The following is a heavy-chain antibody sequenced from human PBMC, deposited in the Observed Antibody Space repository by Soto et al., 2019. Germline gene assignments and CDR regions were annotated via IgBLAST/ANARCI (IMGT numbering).Heavy chain of an antibody. Sequence: QVLLVQSGAEVKKPGASVKVSCKASGYTFTNYYMHWVRQAPGQGLEWMGVINPSDGSTYYAQKFQGRXIMYGXXSTSTLYMDLSSLRSEDTAVYYCVRDRFGYGDSGDWGQGTLVTVSS. CDR1: GYTFTNYY. D-gene: IGHD4-17*01. J-gene: IGHJ4*02. V-gene: IGHV1-46*01. CDR3: VRDRFGYGDSGD. CDR2: INPSDGST.